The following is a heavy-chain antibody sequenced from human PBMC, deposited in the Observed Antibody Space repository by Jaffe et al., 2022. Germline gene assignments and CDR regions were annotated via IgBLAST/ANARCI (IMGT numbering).Heavy chain of an antibody. D-gene: IGHD3-22*01. CDR1: GGSFSSSNNY. Sequence: QVQLQESGPGLVKPSQTLPLTCTVSGGSFSSSNNYWSWIRQPAGNGLEWIGRINTRGSTNYNPSLKSRVTISVDTSKKQFSLKLNSVTAADTAVYYCARVGDSSGYGNAFDIWGQGTMVTVSS. CDR3: ARVGDSSGYGNAFDI. V-gene: IGHV4-61*02. J-gene: IGHJ3*02. CDR2: INTRGST.